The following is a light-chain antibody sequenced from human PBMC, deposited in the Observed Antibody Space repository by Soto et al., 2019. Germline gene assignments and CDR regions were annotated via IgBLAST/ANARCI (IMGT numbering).Light chain of an antibody. CDR2: GAS. J-gene: IGKJ5*01. CDR3: QQSYGNPIT. V-gene: IGKV3-20*01. Sequence: ILLTQSPCTLSLSPGERATLSCRAGQSVSNNYLAWYQQKPGQAPRLLIYGASNRATGIPERFSGSGSGTGFTLTITSLQPEDFETYYCQQSYGNPITFGQGTRLEIK. CDR1: QSVSNNY.